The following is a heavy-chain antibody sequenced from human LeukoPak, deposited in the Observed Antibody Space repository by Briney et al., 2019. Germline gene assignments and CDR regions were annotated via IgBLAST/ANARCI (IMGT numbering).Heavy chain of an antibody. CDR1: GFTFSSYR. CDR3: ARGRYFDWLLGYFDL. J-gene: IGHJ2*01. V-gene: IGHV3-74*01. D-gene: IGHD3-9*01. Sequence: GGSLRLSCAASGFTFSSYRMHRVRQAPGKGPVWVSRINNDGSGTTYADSVKGRFTISRDDAKNTLYLQMNSLRAEDTAVYYCARGRYFDWLLGYFDLWGRGTLVTVSS. CDR2: INNDGSGT.